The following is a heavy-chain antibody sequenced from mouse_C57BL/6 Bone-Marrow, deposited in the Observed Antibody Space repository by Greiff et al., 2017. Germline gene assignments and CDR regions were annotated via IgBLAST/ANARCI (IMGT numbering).Heavy chain of an antibody. V-gene: IGHV14-2*01. CDR3: ACAGTTVVASFPHWYFDV. Sequence: VQLQQSGAELVKPGASVKLSCTASGFNITDYYMHWVKQRPEQGLEWIGRIDPEDGETNYAPKFKGKATLTVDTSSNTAYMQLSSLSSEDTAVYYWACAGTTVVASFPHWYFDVWGTGTTVTVSA. CDR2: IDPEDGET. CDR1: GFNITDYY. J-gene: IGHJ1*03. D-gene: IGHD1-1*01.